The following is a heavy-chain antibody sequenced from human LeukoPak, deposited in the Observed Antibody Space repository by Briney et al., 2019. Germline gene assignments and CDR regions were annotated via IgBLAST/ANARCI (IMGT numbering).Heavy chain of an antibody. CDR3: ARVYGSGSYSADFDY. Sequence: ASVKVSCKASGYTLTSYGISWVRQAPGQGLEWMGWISAYNGNTNYAQKLQGRVTMTTDTSTGTAYMELRSLRSDDTAVYYCARVYGSGSYSADFDYWGQGTLVTVSS. CDR2: ISAYNGNT. D-gene: IGHD3-10*01. J-gene: IGHJ4*02. V-gene: IGHV1-18*01. CDR1: GYTLTSYG.